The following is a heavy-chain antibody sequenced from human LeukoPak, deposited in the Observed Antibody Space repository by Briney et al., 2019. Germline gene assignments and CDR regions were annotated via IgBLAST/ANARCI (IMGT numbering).Heavy chain of an antibody. Sequence: PSETLSLTCTVSGGSISSSSYYWGWIRQAPGKGLEWIGSLYYSGSTYYNPSLKSRVTISVDTSKNQFSLKLSSVTAADTAVYYCARHSRYDSSGYYQGFNYWGQGTLVTVSS. CDR1: GGSISSSSYY. V-gene: IGHV4-39*01. CDR3: ARHSRYDSSGYYQGFNY. J-gene: IGHJ4*02. D-gene: IGHD3-22*01. CDR2: LYYSGST.